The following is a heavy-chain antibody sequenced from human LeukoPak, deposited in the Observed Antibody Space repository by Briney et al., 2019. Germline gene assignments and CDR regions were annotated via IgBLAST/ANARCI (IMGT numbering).Heavy chain of an antibody. CDR1: GGTFSSYA. D-gene: IGHD5-18*01. Sequence: ASVTVSCKASGGTFSSYAISWVRQAPGQGLEWMGGIIPIFGTANYAQKFQGRVTITADKSTSTAYMELSSLRSEDTAVYYCARQGSEKRGYSDANAFDIWGQGTMVTVSS. V-gene: IGHV1-69*06. CDR3: ARQGSEKRGYSDANAFDI. CDR2: IIPIFGTA. J-gene: IGHJ3*02.